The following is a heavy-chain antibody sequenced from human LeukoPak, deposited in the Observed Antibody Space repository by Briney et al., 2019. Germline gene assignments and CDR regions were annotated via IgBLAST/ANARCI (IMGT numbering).Heavy chain of an antibody. CDR2: IYPVDSDT. J-gene: IGHJ3*02. CDR3: ARVRFIPPHAASDI. Sequence: GESLKISCKGSGYSFTSYWIGWVRQMPGKGLECMGIIYPVDSDTRYSPSFQCQVTISADKSITTAHLQWSSLKASGTSMYYCARVRFIPPHAASDIWGQGTMDTVSS. D-gene: IGHD2-21*01. V-gene: IGHV5-51*01. CDR1: GYSFTSYW.